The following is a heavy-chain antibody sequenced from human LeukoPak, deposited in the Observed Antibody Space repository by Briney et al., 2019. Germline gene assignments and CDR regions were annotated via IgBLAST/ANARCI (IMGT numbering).Heavy chain of an antibody. Sequence: GGSLRLSCAASGFTFSDHYMDWVRQAPGKGLEWVGLTRNKANSYTTEYAASVKGRFTISRDDSKNSLYLQMNSLKTEDTAVYYCARDRGWFDPWGQGTLVTVSS. V-gene: IGHV3-72*01. CDR2: TRNKANSYTT. CDR3: ARDRGWFDP. D-gene: IGHD3-10*01. CDR1: GFTFSDHY. J-gene: IGHJ5*02.